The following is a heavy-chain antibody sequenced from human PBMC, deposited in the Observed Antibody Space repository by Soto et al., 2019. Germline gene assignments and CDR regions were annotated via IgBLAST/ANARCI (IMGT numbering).Heavy chain of an antibody. CDR3: ARHHWPSFLGWLTPLVLDYHYGMDV. CDR1: GGSISSSSYY. Sequence: SETLSLTCTVSGGSISSSSYYWGWIRQPPGKGLEWIGSIYYSGSTYYNPSLKSRVTISVDTSKNQFSLKLSSVTAADTAVYYCARHHWPSFLGWLTPLVLDYHYGMDVWGQGTTVTVSS. CDR2: IYYSGST. V-gene: IGHV4-39*01. J-gene: IGHJ6*02. D-gene: IGHD3-3*02.